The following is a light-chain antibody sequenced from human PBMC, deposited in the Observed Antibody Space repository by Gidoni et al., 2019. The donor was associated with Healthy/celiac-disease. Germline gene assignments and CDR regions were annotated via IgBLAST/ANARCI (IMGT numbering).Light chain of an antibody. J-gene: IGKJ3*01. CDR3: QQYNNWPPGLFT. CDR1: QSVSSN. V-gene: IGKV3-15*01. CDR2: GAS. Sequence: EIVMTQSPATLSVSPGERATLSCRASQSVSSNLAWYQQKPGQAPRLLIYGASTRATGIPARFSGSGSGTEFTRTISSLQSEDFAVYYCQQYNNWPPGLFTFGPGTKVDIK.